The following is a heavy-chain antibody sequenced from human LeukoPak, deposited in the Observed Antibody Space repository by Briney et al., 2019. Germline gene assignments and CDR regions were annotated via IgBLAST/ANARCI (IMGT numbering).Heavy chain of an antibody. CDR1: GFTFIDYD. D-gene: IGHD6-19*01. J-gene: IGHJ4*02. CDR3: ARGGIQVSGIDEFDY. Sequence: GGSLRLSCAASGFTFIDYDMHWVRQVIGKGLEWVSAIGIRGDSHYSGSVKGRFTISRENAESSLYLQMNSLRAEDTAVYYCARGGIQVSGIDEFDYWGQGTLVTVSS. V-gene: IGHV3-13*01. CDR2: IGIRGDS.